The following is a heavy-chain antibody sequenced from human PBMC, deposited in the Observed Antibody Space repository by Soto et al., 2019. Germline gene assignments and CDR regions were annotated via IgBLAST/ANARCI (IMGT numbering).Heavy chain of an antibody. CDR2: IYYTGST. J-gene: IGHJ6*03. Sequence: QVQLQESGPGLVKPSETLSLTCTVSGASIISTSYYWGWIRQPPGKGLVWIGYIYYTGSTYYNPSLKSRVPMSVDTSKDQFSLKLSSVTAADTAVYYCARGKIPLTTGFPYYMDVWGKGTTVAVSS. CDR1: GASIISTSYY. D-gene: IGHD4-4*01. CDR3: ARGKIPLTTGFPYYMDV. V-gene: IGHV4-39*01.